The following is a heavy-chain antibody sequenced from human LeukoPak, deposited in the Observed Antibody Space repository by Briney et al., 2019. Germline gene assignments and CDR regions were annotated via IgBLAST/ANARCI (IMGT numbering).Heavy chain of an antibody. CDR2: INPNSGGT. CDR1: GYTFTGYY. Sequence: ASVKVSCKASGYTFTGYYMHWVRQAPGQGLEWMGWINPNSGGTNYAQKFQGRVTMTRDTSISTAYMELSRLRSDDTAVYYCAQGSVPAAISGWFDPWGQGTLVTVSS. D-gene: IGHD2-2*01. J-gene: IGHJ5*02. V-gene: IGHV1-2*02. CDR3: AQGSVPAAISGWFDP.